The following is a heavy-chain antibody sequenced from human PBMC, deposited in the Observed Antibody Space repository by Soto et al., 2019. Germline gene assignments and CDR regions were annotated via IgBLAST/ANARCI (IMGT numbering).Heavy chain of an antibody. CDR1: GYTFTGFY. CDR2: INPNSGGT. Sequence: ASVKVSCKASGYTFTGFYMHWVRQAPGQGLEWMGWINPNSGGTSYAQKFQGRATMTRDTSISTVSMELNRLRSDDTAVYYCARDLAGDDYFDYWGQGTLVTVSS. V-gene: IGHV1-2*02. D-gene: IGHD6-19*01. CDR3: ARDLAGDDYFDY. J-gene: IGHJ4*02.